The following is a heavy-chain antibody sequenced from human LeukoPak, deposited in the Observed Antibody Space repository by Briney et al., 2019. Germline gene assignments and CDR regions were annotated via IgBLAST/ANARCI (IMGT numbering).Heavy chain of an antibody. D-gene: IGHD4-17*01. CDR3: AKDRSDLYGDCCGY. Sequence: GGSLRLSCAASGFTFSSYGMHWVRQAPGKGLEWVAVISYDGSNKYYADSVKGRFTISRDNSKNTLYLQMNSLRAEDTAVYYCAKDRSDLYGDCCGYWGQGTLVTVSS. CDR2: ISYDGSNK. J-gene: IGHJ4*02. CDR1: GFTFSSYG. V-gene: IGHV3-30*18.